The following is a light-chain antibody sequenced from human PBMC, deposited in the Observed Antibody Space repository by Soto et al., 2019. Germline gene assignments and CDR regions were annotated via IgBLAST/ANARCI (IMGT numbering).Light chain of an antibody. Sequence: DIQMTQSPSTLSASVGDRVTITCRASQSISSWLAWYQQKPGKAPKLLIYKASSLESGVPSRFSGSGSGTEFTLTISSLQPDDFATYYCKQYNSDPITFGQGTRLEIK. CDR2: KAS. CDR1: QSISSW. J-gene: IGKJ5*01. CDR3: KQYNSDPIT. V-gene: IGKV1-5*03.